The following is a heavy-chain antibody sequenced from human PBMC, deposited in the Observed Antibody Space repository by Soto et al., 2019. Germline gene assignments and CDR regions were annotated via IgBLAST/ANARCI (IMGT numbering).Heavy chain of an antibody. D-gene: IGHD3-16*01. Sequence: PSETLSLTCAVYGGSFSGYYWSWIRQPPGKGLEWIGEINHSGSTNYNPSLKRRVTISVDTSKNQFSLKLSSVTAADTAVYYCARRGTNGAYNWFDPWGQGNLVTVSS. CDR3: ARRGTNGAYNWFDP. CDR2: INHSGST. CDR1: GGSFSGYY. V-gene: IGHV4-34*01. J-gene: IGHJ5*02.